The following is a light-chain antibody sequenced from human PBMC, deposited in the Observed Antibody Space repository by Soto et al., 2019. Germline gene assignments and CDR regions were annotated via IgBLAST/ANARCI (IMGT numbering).Light chain of an antibody. CDR3: QQYNNWPRT. V-gene: IGKV3-15*01. CDR1: QSVSPN. CDR2: DAS. Sequence: EVVMTQSPATLSVSPGERATLSCRASQSVSPNLAWYQQIPGQAPRLLIYDASTRATGIPARFSGSGSGTEFTLTISSLQSEDFAVYYCQQYNNWPRTFGQGTKVEIK. J-gene: IGKJ1*01.